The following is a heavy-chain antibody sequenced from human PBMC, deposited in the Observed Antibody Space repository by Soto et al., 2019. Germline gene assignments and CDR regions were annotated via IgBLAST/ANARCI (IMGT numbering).Heavy chain of an antibody. CDR3: ALGGVVSNFGAVY. D-gene: IGHD2-8*01. J-gene: IGHJ4*02. V-gene: IGHV1-69*01. Sequence: QVQLVQSGAEVKEPGSSVKVSCKASGGGNLRDYRTTWVRRAPEQGLECMGAIIPKLGSANYAPNFQGRVTVTADDSTNTVYMELRRLRSDDTAVYYWALGGVVSNFGAVYWGQATPVTVSS. CDR1: GGGNLRDYR. CDR2: IIPKLGSA.